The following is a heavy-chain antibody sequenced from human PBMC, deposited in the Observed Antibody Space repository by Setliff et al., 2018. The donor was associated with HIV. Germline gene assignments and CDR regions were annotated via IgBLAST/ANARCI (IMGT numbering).Heavy chain of an antibody. CDR3: ARDDDVIMVVVGGDY. CDR2: ISIYSGNV. Sequence: ASVKVSCKASGYSFISHDINWVRQAPGQGPEWMGRISIYSGNVNTAPKFQGRVTMTTDTSTNTAYLELRSLRSDDTAVYYCARDDDVIMVVVGGDYWGQGTLVTVSS. V-gene: IGHV1-18*01. D-gene: IGHD3-22*01. CDR1: GYSFISHD. J-gene: IGHJ4*02.